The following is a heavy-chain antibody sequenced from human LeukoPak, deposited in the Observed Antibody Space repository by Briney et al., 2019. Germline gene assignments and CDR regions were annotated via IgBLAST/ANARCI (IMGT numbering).Heavy chain of an antibody. CDR3: ARDAAYSSGNNWFDP. Sequence: PSETLSLTCTVSGVSISPYYWSWIRQPPGKVLEWRGHIFSTGSGSTRHNPTLKSRVTISVDTSKNQFSLKLSSVTAADTAVYYCARDAAYSSGNNWFDPWGQGTLVTVSS. CDR1: GVSISPYY. J-gene: IGHJ5*02. D-gene: IGHD6-19*01. CDR2: IFSTGSGST. V-gene: IGHV4-59*12.